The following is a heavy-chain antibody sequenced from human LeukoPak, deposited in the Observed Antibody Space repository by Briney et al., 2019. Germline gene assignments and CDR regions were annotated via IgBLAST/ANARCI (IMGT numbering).Heavy chain of an antibody. Sequence: PSETLSLTCTVSGGSISSGSYYWSWIRQPAGKGLEWIGRIYTSGSTNYNPSLKSRVTMSVDTSKNQFSLKLSSVTAADTAVYYCARGVGWYYYYMDVWGKGTTVTISS. CDR2: IYTSGST. CDR1: GGSISSGSYY. D-gene: IGHD6-19*01. J-gene: IGHJ6*03. CDR3: ARGVGWYYYYMDV. V-gene: IGHV4-61*02.